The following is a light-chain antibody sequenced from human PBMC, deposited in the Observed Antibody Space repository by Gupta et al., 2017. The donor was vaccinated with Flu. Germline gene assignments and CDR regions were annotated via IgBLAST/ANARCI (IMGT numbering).Light chain of an antibody. CDR3: QSVDSSGTYVI. CDR1: SFPRKY. Sequence: SYALTQTPSVSVSPGQTAKYTCSGDSFPRKYACWYQQKPGQAPVLLIYKDTERPSGIPERFSASSSGTTVTLTISGVQAEDEADYYCQSVDSSGTYVIFGGGTKLTVL. CDR2: KDT. V-gene: IGLV3-25*03. J-gene: IGLJ2*01.